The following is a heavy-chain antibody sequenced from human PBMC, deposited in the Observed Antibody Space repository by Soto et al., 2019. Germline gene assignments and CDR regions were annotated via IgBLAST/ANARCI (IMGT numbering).Heavy chain of an antibody. J-gene: IGHJ6*02. CDR3: ARESGVPITIFGVVIGVPARSYYYYGMNV. CDR2: IYYSGST. CDR1: GGSISSGGYY. Sequence: PSETLSLTCTVSGGSISSGGYYWSWIRQHPGKGLEWIGYIYYSGSTYYNPSLKSRVTISVDTSKNQFSLKLSPVTAADTAVYYCARESGVPITIFGVVIGVPARSYYYYGMNVGGQGTTVTVPS. D-gene: IGHD3-3*01. V-gene: IGHV4-31*03.